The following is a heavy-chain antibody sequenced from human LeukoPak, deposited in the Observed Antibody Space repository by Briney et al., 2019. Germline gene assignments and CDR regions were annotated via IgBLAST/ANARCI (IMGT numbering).Heavy chain of an antibody. J-gene: IGHJ3*02. D-gene: IGHD6-6*01. V-gene: IGHV3-21*01. CDR1: GFTFSSYS. CDR2: IDTSSSYI. CDR3: ARSKAAPGALDI. Sequence: GGSLGLSCVASGFTFSSYSMNWVRQAPGKGLEWVSSIDTSSSYIYYADSVKGRFTISRDNAKNSLYLQMNSLRAEDTAVYYCARSKAAPGALDIWGQGTMVTVSS.